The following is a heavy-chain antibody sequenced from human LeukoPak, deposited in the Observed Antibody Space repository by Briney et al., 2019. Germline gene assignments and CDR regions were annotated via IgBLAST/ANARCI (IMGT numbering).Heavy chain of an antibody. CDR3: ARLPLHQTTVTTY. CDR2: INPNSGGT. Sequence: ASVKVSCKASGYTFTNYGISWVRQAPGQGLEWMGWINPNSGGTNYAQKFQGRVTMTRDTSISTAYMELSRLRSDDTAVYYCARLPLHQTTVTTYWGQGTLVTVSS. D-gene: IGHD4-17*01. CDR1: GYTFTNYG. J-gene: IGHJ4*02. V-gene: IGHV1-2*02.